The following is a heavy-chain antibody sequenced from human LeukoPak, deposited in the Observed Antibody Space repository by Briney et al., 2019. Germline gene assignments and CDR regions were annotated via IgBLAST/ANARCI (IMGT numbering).Heavy chain of an antibody. CDR2: IYYSGST. Sequence: SETLSLTCTVSGGSISSYYWSWIRQPAGKGLEWIGYIYYSGSTNYNPSLKSRVTISVDTSKNQFSLKLSSVTAADTAVYYCARDRRDGYTWNYWGQGTLVTVSS. CDR3: ARDRRDGYTWNY. CDR1: GGSISSYY. J-gene: IGHJ4*02. V-gene: IGHV4-59*01. D-gene: IGHD5-24*01.